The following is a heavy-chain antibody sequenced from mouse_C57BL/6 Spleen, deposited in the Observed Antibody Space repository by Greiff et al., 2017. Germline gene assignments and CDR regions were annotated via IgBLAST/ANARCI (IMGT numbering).Heavy chain of an antibody. Sequence: QVHVKQPGAELVKPGASVKLSCKASGYTFTSYWMHWVKQRPGQGLEWIGMIHTNSGSTNYNEKFKSKATLTVDKSSSTAYMQLSSLTSEDSAVYYCGQIYYYGSGAYWGQGTLVTVSA. V-gene: IGHV1-64*01. D-gene: IGHD1-1*01. CDR3: GQIYYYGSGAY. CDR1: GYTFTSYW. CDR2: IHTNSGST. J-gene: IGHJ3*01.